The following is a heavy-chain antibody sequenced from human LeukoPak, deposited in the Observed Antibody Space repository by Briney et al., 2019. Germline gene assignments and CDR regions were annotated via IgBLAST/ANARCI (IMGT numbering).Heavy chain of an antibody. J-gene: IGHJ6*02. D-gene: IGHD3-22*01. V-gene: IGHV3-21*01. CDR1: GFTFRTYS. CDR3: ARAYYDSSAPLYGMDV. Sequence: GGSLRLSCVGSGFTFRTYSMNWVRLAPGKGLEWVTSISASSKSIYYADSVKGRFTLSRDNAKNSLFLQMNSLSAEDTAVYYCARAYYDSSAPLYGMDVWGQGTTVTVSS. CDR2: ISASSKSI.